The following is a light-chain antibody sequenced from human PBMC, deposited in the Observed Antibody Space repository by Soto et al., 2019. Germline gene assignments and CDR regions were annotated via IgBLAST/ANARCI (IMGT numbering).Light chain of an antibody. CDR2: GAS. J-gene: IGKJ2*01. CDR1: QSVGSN. Sequence: EIVMTQSPVTLSVSPGERATLSCRASQSVGSNLAWYQQQRGRAPRLLIYGASTRATGIPARFSVSGSGTEFTLTISSLQSEDFAVYFCQQYESWPYTFGQGTKLEIK. V-gene: IGKV3-15*01. CDR3: QQYESWPYT.